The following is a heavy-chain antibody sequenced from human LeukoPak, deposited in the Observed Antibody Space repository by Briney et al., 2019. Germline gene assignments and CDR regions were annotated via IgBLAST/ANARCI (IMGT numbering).Heavy chain of an antibody. Sequence: SETLSLTCTVSGGSISSYYWSWIRQPPGKGLEWIGYIYYSGSTNCNPSLKSRVTISVDRSKNQFSLKLNSVTAADTAVYYCAKGYYYGSGSYLGPFDFWGQGILVIVSS. J-gene: IGHJ4*02. CDR3: AKGYYYGSGSYLGPFDF. CDR2: IYYSGST. V-gene: IGHV4-59*12. D-gene: IGHD3-10*01. CDR1: GGSISSYY.